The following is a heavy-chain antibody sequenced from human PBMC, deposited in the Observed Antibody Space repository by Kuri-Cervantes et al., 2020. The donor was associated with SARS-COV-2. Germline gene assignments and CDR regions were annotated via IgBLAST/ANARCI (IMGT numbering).Heavy chain of an antibody. Sequence: ASVKVSCKASGYTFTGYYMHWVRQAPGQGLEWMGWINPNSGGTNCAQKFQGRVTMTRDTSISTAYMELSRLRSDDTAVYYCASLSLLRIAARNAFDIWGQGTMVTVSS. V-gene: IGHV1-2*02. D-gene: IGHD6-6*01. CDR2: INPNSGGT. CDR3: ASLSLLRIAARNAFDI. J-gene: IGHJ3*02. CDR1: GYTFTGYY.